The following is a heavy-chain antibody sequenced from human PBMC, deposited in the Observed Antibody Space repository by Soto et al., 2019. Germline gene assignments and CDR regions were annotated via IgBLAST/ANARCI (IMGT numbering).Heavy chain of an antibody. J-gene: IGHJ6*02. D-gene: IGHD3-9*01. CDR2: ISSSSSTI. CDR3: ARDLRYFDWPAAYGMDV. V-gene: IGHV3-48*02. Sequence: PGGSLRLSCAASGFTFSSYSMNWVRQAPGKGLEWVSYISSSSSTIYYADSVKGRFTISRDNAKNSLYLQMNSLRDEDTAVYYCARDLRYFDWPAAYGMDVWGQGTTVTVSS. CDR1: GFTFSSYS.